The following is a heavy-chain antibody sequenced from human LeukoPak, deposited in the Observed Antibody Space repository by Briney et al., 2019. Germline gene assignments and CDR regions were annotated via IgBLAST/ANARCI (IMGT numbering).Heavy chain of an antibody. CDR2: IYYSGST. Sequence: SETLSLTCTVSGYSISSGYYWGWIRQPPGKGLEWIGSIYYSGSTYYNPSLKSRVTISVDTSKNQFSLKLSSVTAADTAVYYCARRPTYYYDSSGYFMVHAFDIWGQGTMVTVSS. V-gene: IGHV4-38-2*02. J-gene: IGHJ3*02. CDR3: ARRPTYYYDSSGYFMVHAFDI. D-gene: IGHD3-22*01. CDR1: GYSISSGYY.